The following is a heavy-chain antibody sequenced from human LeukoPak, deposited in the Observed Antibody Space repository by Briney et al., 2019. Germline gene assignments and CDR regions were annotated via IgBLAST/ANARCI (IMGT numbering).Heavy chain of an antibody. Sequence: GGSLRLSCAAAGFIFDNYAMPWVRQAPGKGLEWVSRISWNTGNKDYADSVKGRFTISRDNDKNSLFLQMNSLRPEDTALYYCVKGTTFDAFDMWGQGTMVIVFS. CDR1: GFIFDNYA. CDR3: VKGTTFDAFDM. J-gene: IGHJ3*02. D-gene: IGHD3-16*01. CDR2: ISWNTGNK. V-gene: IGHV3-9*01.